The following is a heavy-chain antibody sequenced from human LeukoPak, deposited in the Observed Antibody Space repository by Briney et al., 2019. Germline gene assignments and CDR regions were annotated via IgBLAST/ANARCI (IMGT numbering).Heavy chain of an antibody. V-gene: IGHV4-34*01. J-gene: IGHJ4*02. CDR1: GGSFRGYY. CDR3: ARGDCSGGSCYSSY. Sequence: PSETLSLTCAVYGGSFRGYYWSWIRQPPGKGLEWIGEINHSGSTNYNPSLKSRVTISVDTSKNQFSLKLSSVTAADTAVYYCARGDCSGGSCYSSYWGQGTLVTVSS. CDR2: INHSGST. D-gene: IGHD2-15*01.